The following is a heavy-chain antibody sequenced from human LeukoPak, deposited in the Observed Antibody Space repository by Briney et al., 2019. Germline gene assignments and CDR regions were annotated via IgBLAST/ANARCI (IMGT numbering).Heavy chain of an antibody. D-gene: IGHD5-18*01. J-gene: IGHJ6*02. CDR2: IYYSGST. Sequence: SETLSLTCTVSGGSISSGDYYWSWIRQPPGKGLEWIGYIYYSGSTYYNPSLKSRVTISVDTSKNQFSLKLSSVTVADTAVYYCAREGPRGYSYGFPSYYYGMDVWGQGTTVTVSS. V-gene: IGHV4-30-4*01. CDR1: GGSISSGDYY. CDR3: AREGPRGYSYGFPSYYYGMDV.